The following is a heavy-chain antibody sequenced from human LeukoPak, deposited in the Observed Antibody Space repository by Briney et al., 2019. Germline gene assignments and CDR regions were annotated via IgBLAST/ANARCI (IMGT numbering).Heavy chain of an antibody. CDR1: GFTFSDYY. D-gene: IGHD2-2*01. V-gene: IGHV3-11*05. J-gene: IGHJ5*02. CDR2: ISGSSSNT. Sequence: PGGSLRLSCAASGFTFSDYYMSWIRQAPGKWLECVSYISGSSSNTKYADSVNGRFTISRDNAKNSLYLQMNSLRAEDTAVYYCARDSAHIVVVPVVIPPGLDNWFDPWGQGTLVTVSS. CDR3: ARDSAHIVVVPVVIPPGLDNWFDP.